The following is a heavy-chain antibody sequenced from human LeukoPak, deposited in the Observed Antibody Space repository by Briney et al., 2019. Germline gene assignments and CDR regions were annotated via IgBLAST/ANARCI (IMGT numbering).Heavy chain of an antibody. Sequence: PSETLSLTCTISGDPIGSSHYDWVWIRQRPGKGLEWVGSIYVDGRTYYNEALKSRVTIFSDTTKVQLYLRLSSVTTTDTAIYYCARRSHCTGGSCPSVWGQGTTVTVSS. CDR2: IYVDGRT. D-gene: IGHD2-15*01. CDR1: GDPIGSSHYD. CDR3: ARRSHCTGGSCPSV. J-gene: IGHJ6*02. V-gene: IGHV4-39*01.